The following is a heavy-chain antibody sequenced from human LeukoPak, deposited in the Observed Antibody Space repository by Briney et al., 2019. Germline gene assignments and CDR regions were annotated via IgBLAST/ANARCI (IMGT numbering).Heavy chain of an antibody. CDR2: IKSKTDGGTT. D-gene: IGHD3-22*01. CDR1: GFTFSNAW. Sequence: PGGSLRLSCASSGFTFSNAWMSWVRQAPGKGLEWVGRIKSKTDGGTTDYAAPVKGRFTISRDDSKNTLYLQMNSLKTEDTAVYYCTKDPPLYYYDRAGDLMFDYWGQGTLVTVSS. J-gene: IGHJ4*02. CDR3: TKDPPLYYYDRAGDLMFDY. V-gene: IGHV3-15*01.